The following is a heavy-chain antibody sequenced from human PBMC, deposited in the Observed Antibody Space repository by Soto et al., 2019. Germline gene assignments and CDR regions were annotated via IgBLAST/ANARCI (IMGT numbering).Heavy chain of an antibody. CDR2: ISCNSGSI. D-gene: IGHD2-21*01. CDR3: AKDISGGDLHYAFDI. CDR1: GFTFSSYA. J-gene: IGHJ3*02. V-gene: IGHV3-9*01. Sequence: GGSLRLSCAASGFTFSSYAMSWVRQAPGKGLEWVSGISCNSGSIGYADSVKGRFTISRDNAKNSLYLQMNSLRAEDTALYYCAKDISGGDLHYAFDIWGQGTMVTVSS.